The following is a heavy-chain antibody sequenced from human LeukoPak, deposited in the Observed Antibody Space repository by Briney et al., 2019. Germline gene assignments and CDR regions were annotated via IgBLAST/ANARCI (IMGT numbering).Heavy chain of an antibody. J-gene: IGHJ6*02. V-gene: IGHV4-30-4*01. Sequence: SQTLSLTCTVSGRSISSGDYYWRSVRQPPGKGLEWIGYIYYSGRTYYNPSLKSRVTISVDTSKNQFSLKLSSVTAADTAVYYCARDTVVPAAIPVRPLAYYYYGMDVWGQGTTVTVSS. CDR2: IYYSGRT. D-gene: IGHD2-2*02. CDR3: ARDTVVPAAIPVRPLAYYYYGMDV. CDR1: GRSISSGDYY.